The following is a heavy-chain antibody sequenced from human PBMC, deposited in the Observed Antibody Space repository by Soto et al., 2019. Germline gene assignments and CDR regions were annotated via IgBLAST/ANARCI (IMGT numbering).Heavy chain of an antibody. J-gene: IGHJ4*02. CDR1: GFTFSSYG. D-gene: IGHD3-16*01. CDR3: ARDLNYGCLDY. V-gene: IGHV3-33*01. CDR2: IWYDGSNK. Sequence: GGSLRLSCAASGFTFSSYGMHWVRQAPGKGLEWVAVIWYDGSNKYYADSVKGRFTISRDNSKNTLYLQMNSLRAEDTAVYYCARDLNYGCLDYWGQGTLVTVSS.